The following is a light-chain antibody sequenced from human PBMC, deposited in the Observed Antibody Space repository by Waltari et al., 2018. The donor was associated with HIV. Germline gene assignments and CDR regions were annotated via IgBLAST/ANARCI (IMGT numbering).Light chain of an antibody. J-gene: IGLJ3*02. CDR2: RNN. CDR1: NSHIGTHS. Sequence: QPVLTQPPSASGTPGHGVTISCSGTNSHIGTHSVYWSLHLPGRAPKLLIYRNNRRPSGIPDRFSGSRSGTSASLAISGLRSEDEADYYCATWDDSLIWVFGGGTKLTVL. CDR3: ATWDDSLIWV. V-gene: IGLV1-47*01.